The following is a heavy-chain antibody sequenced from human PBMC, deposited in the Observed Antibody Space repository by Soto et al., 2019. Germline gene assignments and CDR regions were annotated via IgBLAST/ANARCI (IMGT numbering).Heavy chain of an antibody. Sequence: EVQLVESGGGLVQPGRSLRLSCAASGFTFDDYAMHWVRQAPGKGLEWVSGISWNSGSIGYADSVKGRFTISRDNAKNSLYLQMNSLRAEDTALCYCAKVGRIAAAGEFDYWGQGTLVTVSS. CDR1: GFTFDDYA. J-gene: IGHJ4*02. D-gene: IGHD6-13*01. CDR2: ISWNSGSI. CDR3: AKVGRIAAAGEFDY. V-gene: IGHV3-9*01.